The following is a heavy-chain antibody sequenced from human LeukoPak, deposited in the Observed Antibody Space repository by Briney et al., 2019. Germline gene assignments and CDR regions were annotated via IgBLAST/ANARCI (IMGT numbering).Heavy chain of an antibody. CDR3: AKMGELDWFDP. D-gene: IGHD1-7*01. V-gene: IGHV3-23*01. J-gene: IGHJ5*02. Sequence: GSLRLSCAASGFTFSSYAMSWVRQAPGKGLEWVSAISGSGGSTYYADSVKGRFTISRGNSKNTLYLQTNSLRAEDTAVYYCAKMGELDWFDPWGQGTLVTVSS. CDR1: GFTFSSYA. CDR2: ISGSGGST.